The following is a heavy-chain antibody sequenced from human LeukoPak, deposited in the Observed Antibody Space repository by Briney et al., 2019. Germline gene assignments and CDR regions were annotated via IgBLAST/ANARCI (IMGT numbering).Heavy chain of an antibody. J-gene: IGHJ5*02. V-gene: IGHV1-69*01. Sequence: SVKVSCKASGGTFSSYAISWVRQAPGQGLEWMGGIIPIFGTANYAQKFQGRVTITADESTSTAYMELSSLRSEDTAVYYCARKGSGGSYSWFDPWGQGTLVTVSS. CDR2: IIPIFGTA. D-gene: IGHD2-15*01. CDR3: ARKGSGGSYSWFDP. CDR1: GGTFSSYA.